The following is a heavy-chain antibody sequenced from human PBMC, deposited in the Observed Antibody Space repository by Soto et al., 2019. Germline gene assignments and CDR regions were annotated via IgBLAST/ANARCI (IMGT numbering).Heavy chain of an antibody. Sequence: EVQLVESGGGLVQPGRSLRLSCTASGFTFGDYAMSWFRQAPGKGLEWVGFIRSKAYGGTTEYAASVKGRFTISRDDSKSIAYLQMNSLKTEDTDVYYCTRDKPYCSSTSCRLDYYYYYMDVWGKGTTVTVSS. D-gene: IGHD2-2*01. CDR2: IRSKAYGGTT. V-gene: IGHV3-49*03. CDR1: GFTFGDYA. J-gene: IGHJ6*03. CDR3: TRDKPYCSSTSCRLDYYYYYMDV.